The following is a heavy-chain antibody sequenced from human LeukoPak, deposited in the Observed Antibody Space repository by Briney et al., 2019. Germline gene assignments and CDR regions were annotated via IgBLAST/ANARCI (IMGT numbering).Heavy chain of an antibody. CDR3: TRPRGSSGSYGY. D-gene: IGHD6-19*01. CDR1: GGTFRNYA. V-gene: IGHV1-69*13. Sequence: PWASVKVSCKASGGTFRNYAISWVRQAPGQGLEWMGRITPIFDTANYAQKFQGRVTITADPSTPTAYMELSSLRSEDTAVYYCTRPRGSSGSYGYWGQGTLVTVSS. J-gene: IGHJ4*02. CDR2: ITPIFDTA.